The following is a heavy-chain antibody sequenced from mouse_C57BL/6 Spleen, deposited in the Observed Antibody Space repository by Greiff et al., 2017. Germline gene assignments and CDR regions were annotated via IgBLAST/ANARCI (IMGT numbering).Heavy chain of an antibody. D-gene: IGHD1-2*01. V-gene: IGHV1-61*01. CDR2: IYPSDSET. CDR3: AREDTTAFDY. CDR1: GYTFTSYW. Sequence: VQLQQPGAELVRPGSSVKLSCKASGYTFTSYWMDWVKQRPGKGLEWIGHIYPSDSETHYNQKFKDKATLTVYKSSSTAYMQLSSLTSEDSAVYYCAREDTTAFDYWGQGTTLTVSS. J-gene: IGHJ2*01.